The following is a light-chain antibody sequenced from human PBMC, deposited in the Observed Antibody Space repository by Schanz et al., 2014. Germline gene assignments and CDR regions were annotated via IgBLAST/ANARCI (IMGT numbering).Light chain of an antibody. CDR3: QSYDISLSVLYV. J-gene: IGLJ1*01. Sequence: QSALTQPPSASGSPGQSVTISCTGTSSDVGGDNFVSWYQQHPGKAPKLMIYEINKRPSGVPDRFSGSKSGNTASLTVSGLQAEDEADYYCQSYDISLSVLYVFGTGTKLTVL. V-gene: IGLV2-8*01. CDR2: EIN. CDR1: SSDVGGDNF.